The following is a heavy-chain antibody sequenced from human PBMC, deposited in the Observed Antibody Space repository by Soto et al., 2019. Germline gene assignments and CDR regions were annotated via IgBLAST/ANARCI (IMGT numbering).Heavy chain of an antibody. V-gene: IGHV1-69*06. J-gene: IGHJ6*02. CDR1: GGTFSSYA. CDR2: IIPIFGTA. CDR3: ARVGSYCSGGSCPHYYGMDV. D-gene: IGHD2-15*01. Sequence: QVQLVQSGAEVKKPGSSVKVSCKASGGTFSSYAISWVRQAPGQGLEWMGGIIPIFGTANYAQKFQGRVTITADKSTGTAYMERSSLRSEDTAVYYCARVGSYCSGGSCPHYYGMDVWGQGTTVTVSS.